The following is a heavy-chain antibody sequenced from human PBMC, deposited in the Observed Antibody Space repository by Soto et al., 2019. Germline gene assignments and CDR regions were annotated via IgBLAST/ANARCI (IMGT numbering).Heavy chain of an antibody. D-gene: IGHD1-26*01. CDR3: ARKATGGTDYYYYGMDV. V-gene: IGHV1-69*06. J-gene: IGHJ6*02. Sequence: VKVSCKASGGTFSSYAISWVRQAPGQGLEWMGGIIPIFGTANYAQKFQGRVTITADKSTSTAYMELSSLRSEDTAVYYCARKATGGTDYYYYGMDVWGQGTTVTVSS. CDR2: IIPIFGTA. CDR1: GGTFSSYA.